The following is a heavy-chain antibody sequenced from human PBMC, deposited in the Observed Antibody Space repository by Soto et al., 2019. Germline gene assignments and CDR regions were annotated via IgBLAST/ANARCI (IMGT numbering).Heavy chain of an antibody. CDR3: ARDPAPSGWYDY. J-gene: IGHJ4*02. V-gene: IGHV3-74*01. Sequence: XGSLRLSCAASGFSFSNYWMHWVRQVPGKGLVWVSRINSDGSSTSCADSVKGRFTISRDNAKNRLYLQMNSLRAEDTAVYYCARDPAPSGWYDYWGQGTLVTVSS. CDR2: INSDGSST. CDR1: GFSFSNYW. D-gene: IGHD6-19*01.